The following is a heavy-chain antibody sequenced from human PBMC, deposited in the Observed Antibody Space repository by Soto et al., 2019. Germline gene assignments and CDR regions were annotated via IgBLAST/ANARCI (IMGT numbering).Heavy chain of an antibody. CDR3: ARNDKSGLDY. V-gene: IGHV1-46*01. D-gene: IGHD1-1*01. CDR1: GYTFINYY. Sequence: QVQLVQSGAEVKKPGASVKVSCKASGYTFINYYIHWVRQAPGQGLEWMGMINPSGGSTSYAQKFQGRVTMTRDTSTRTVYMELSSLRSEDTAVYYCARNDKSGLDYWGQGTLVTVSS. CDR2: INPSGGST. J-gene: IGHJ4*02.